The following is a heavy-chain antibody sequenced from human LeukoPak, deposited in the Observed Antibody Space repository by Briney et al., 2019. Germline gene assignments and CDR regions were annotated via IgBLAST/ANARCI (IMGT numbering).Heavy chain of an antibody. D-gene: IGHD3-10*01. Sequence: SETLSLTCTVSGGSISSRSHYWGWIRQPPGKGLEWIGSIYYRGSTYYNPSLKSRVTISVDTSKNQFSLILRSVTAADTAVYFCARGYLGELVGVSNWFDPWGQGTLVTVSS. J-gene: IGHJ5*02. V-gene: IGHV4-39*07. CDR1: GGSISSRSHY. CDR3: ARGYLGELVGVSNWFDP. CDR2: IYYRGST.